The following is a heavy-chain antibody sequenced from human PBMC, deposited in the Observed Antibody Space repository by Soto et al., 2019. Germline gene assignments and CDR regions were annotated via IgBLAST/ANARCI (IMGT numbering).Heavy chain of an antibody. D-gene: IGHD2-2*01. CDR2: INHSGST. V-gene: IGHV4-34*01. CDR3: ARLNESCSSTSCYGSHIDY. J-gene: IGHJ4*02. CDR1: GGSFSGYY. Sequence: SETLSLTCAVYGGSFSGYYWSWIRQPPGKGLEWIGEINHSGSTRYSPSFQGQVTISADKSISTAYLQWSSLKASDTAMYYCARLNESCSSTSCYGSHIDYWGQGTLVTVSS.